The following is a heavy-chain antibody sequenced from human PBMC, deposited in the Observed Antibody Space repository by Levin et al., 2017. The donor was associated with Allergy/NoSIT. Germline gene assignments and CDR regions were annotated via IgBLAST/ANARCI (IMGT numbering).Heavy chain of an antibody. CDR2: ISWNSGSI. D-gene: IGHD3-10*01. CDR1: GFTFDDYA. CDR3: ARDNIGLPDAFDI. J-gene: IGHJ3*02. V-gene: IGHV3-9*01. Sequence: PGGSLRLSCAASGFTFDDYAMHWVRQAPGKGLEWVSGISWNSGSIGYADSVKGRFTISRDNAKNSLYLQMNSLRTDDTALYYCARDNIGLPDAFDIWGQGTMVIVSS.